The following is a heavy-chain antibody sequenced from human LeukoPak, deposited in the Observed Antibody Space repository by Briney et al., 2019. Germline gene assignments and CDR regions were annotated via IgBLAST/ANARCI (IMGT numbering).Heavy chain of an antibody. Sequence: ASVKVSCKASAYIFSNYGISWVRQAPGQGLEWMRWISAKNGDTNYIQKFRGRVTMTTDTSTSTAYMELWSLRSDDTAVYYCARDVPATTPFDYWGQGTLVTVSS. CDR3: ARDVPATTPFDY. CDR1: AYIFSNYG. V-gene: IGHV1-18*01. J-gene: IGHJ4*02. CDR2: ISAKNGDT. D-gene: IGHD1-7*01.